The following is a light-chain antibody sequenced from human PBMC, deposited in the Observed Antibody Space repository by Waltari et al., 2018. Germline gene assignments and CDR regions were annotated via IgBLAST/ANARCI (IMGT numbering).Light chain of an antibody. CDR1: ETISNY. CDR2: AAS. Sequence: DIQMTQSPSSLSASVGDRVTITCRASETISNYLNWYQQKPGKAPKVLISAASSLQSGVPSRFSGSGSGTDFTLTISSLQPEDFATYYCQQSYTTPRTFGQGTKVEIK. CDR3: QQSYTTPRT. V-gene: IGKV1-39*01. J-gene: IGKJ1*01.